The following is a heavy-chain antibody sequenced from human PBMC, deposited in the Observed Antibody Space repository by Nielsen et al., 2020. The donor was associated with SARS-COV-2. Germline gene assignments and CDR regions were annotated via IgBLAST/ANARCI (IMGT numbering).Heavy chain of an antibody. CDR2: IYFSGGT. D-gene: IGHD3-3*01. J-gene: IGHJ4*02. V-gene: IGHV4-61*01. Sequence: SETLSLTCTVSRGSVSSGSYYWTWIRQPPGKGPEWIGYIYFSGGTNYNPNLKSRVTMSVNTSKNQFSLKLTSVTAADTAVYYCARNKRSGSSLDYWGQGTLVTASS. CDR3: ARNKRSGSSLDY. CDR1: RGSVSSGSYY.